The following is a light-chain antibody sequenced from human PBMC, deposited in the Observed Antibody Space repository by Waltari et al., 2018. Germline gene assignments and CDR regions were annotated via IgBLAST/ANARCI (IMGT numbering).Light chain of an antibody. J-gene: IGLJ2*01. V-gene: IGLV2-14*03. CDR3: NSYTSSSTRV. CDR2: DVS. Sequence: QSALTQPASVSGSPGQSITISCTGTTSDVGGYDYVSWYQQHPGKAPTLIIYDVSNRPSGVSNRFSGSKSGNTASLTISGLQAEDEADYYCNSYTSSSTRVFGGGTKLTVL. CDR1: TSDVGGYDY.